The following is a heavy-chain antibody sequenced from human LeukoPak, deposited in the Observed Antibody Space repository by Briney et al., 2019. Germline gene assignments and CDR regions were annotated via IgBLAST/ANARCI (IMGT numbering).Heavy chain of an antibody. D-gene: IGHD2-2*01. CDR1: GGSISSDY. J-gene: IGHJ4*02. CDR3: ARQASCSGTNCYPFDY. CDR2: ISYSGST. V-gene: IGHV4-59*08. Sequence: SETLPLTCTVSGGSISSDYWSWIRQPPGKGLEWIGWISYSGSTTYNPSLKTRVTMSLDTSKNQFSLKLSSVTAADTAVYYCARQASCSGTNCYPFDYWGQGTLVTVSS.